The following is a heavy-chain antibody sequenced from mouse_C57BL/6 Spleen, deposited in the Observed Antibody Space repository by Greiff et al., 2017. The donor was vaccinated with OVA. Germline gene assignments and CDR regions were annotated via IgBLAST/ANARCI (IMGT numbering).Heavy chain of an antibody. Sequence: VQLQQSGAELVRPGASVTLSCKASGYTFTDYEMHWVKQTPVHGLEWIGAIDPETGGTAYNQKFKGKAILTADKSSSTAYMELRSLTSEDSAVYYCTPRGSSYGYFDVWGTGTTVTVSS. CDR1: GYTFTDYE. CDR2: IDPETGGT. J-gene: IGHJ1*03. CDR3: TPRGSSYGYFDV. V-gene: IGHV1-15*01. D-gene: IGHD1-1*01.